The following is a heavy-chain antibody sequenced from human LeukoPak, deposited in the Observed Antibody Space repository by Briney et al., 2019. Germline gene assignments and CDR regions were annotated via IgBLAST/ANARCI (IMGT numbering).Heavy chain of an antibody. D-gene: IGHD4-17*01. V-gene: IGHV3-21*01. CDR3: ARGGYGDYRGTFDY. J-gene: IGHJ4*02. CDR2: IISSSSYI. Sequence: SIISSSSYIYYADSVKGRFTISRDNAKNSLYLQMNSLRAEDTAVYYCARGGYGDYRGTFDYWGQGTLVTVSS.